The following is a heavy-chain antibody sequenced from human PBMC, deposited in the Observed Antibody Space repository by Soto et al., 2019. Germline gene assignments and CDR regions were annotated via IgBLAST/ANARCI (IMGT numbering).Heavy chain of an antibody. CDR1: GFTFSSYW. Sequence: PAGSLRLSCAASGFTFSSYWMSWVRQAPGKGLEWVANIKQDGSEKYYVDSVKGRFTISRDNAKNSLYLQMNGLRAEDTAVYYCAIDGSSTSGYEGCYYYYMDVWGKGTTVTVSS. J-gene: IGHJ6*03. D-gene: IGHD2-2*01. V-gene: IGHV3-7*01. CDR2: IKQDGSEK. CDR3: AIDGSSTSGYEGCYYYYMDV.